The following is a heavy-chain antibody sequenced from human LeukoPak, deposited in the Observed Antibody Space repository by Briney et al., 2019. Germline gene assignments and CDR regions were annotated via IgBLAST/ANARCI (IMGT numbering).Heavy chain of an antibody. J-gene: IGHJ4*02. CDR1: GFTVSSNY. CDR3: AKDLLGHSDSGFDY. D-gene: IGHD1-26*01. V-gene: IGHV3-23*01. CDR2: ISGSGGST. Sequence: GGSLRLSCAASGFTVSSNYMSWVRQAPGKGLEWVSAISGSGGSTYYADSVKGRFTISRDNSKNTLYLQMNSLRAEDTAVYYCAKDLLGHSDSGFDYWGQGTLVTVSS.